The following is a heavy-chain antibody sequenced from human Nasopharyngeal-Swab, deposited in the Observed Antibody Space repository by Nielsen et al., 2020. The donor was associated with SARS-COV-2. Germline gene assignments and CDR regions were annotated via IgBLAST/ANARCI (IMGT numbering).Heavy chain of an antibody. J-gene: IGHJ4*02. V-gene: IGHV3-74*01. D-gene: IGHD5-24*01. CDR3: ARDVDMAATYFDN. Sequence: GGSLRLSCAASGFTFSSYWMHWVRQAPGKGLVWVSRINSDGISTTYADSVKGRFTISRDNAKNTLYLQMNSLRAEDTAVYYCARDVDMAATYFDNWGQGTLVTVSS. CDR2: INSDGIST. CDR1: GFTFSSYW.